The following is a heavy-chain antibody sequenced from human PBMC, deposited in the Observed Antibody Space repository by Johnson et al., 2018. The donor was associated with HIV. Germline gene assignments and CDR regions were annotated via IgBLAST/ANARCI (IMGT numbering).Heavy chain of an antibody. Sequence: VQLVESGGGLVQPGRSLRLSCAASGFTFDDYAMHWVRQAPGKGLEWVSGISWNSGNIGYADSVKGRFTISRDNAKNSLYLQMNSLRAEDTALYYCAKEESGVNAFDIWGQGTMVSVSS. D-gene: IGHD5-12*01. CDR2: ISWNSGNI. V-gene: IGHV3-9*01. J-gene: IGHJ3*02. CDR3: AKEESGVNAFDI. CDR1: GFTFDDYA.